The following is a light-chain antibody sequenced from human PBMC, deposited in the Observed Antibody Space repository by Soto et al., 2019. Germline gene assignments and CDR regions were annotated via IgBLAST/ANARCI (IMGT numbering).Light chain of an antibody. CDR2: EVS. CDR3: SSYAGSNQRV. V-gene: IGLV2-8*01. J-gene: IGLJ3*02. CDR1: SSDVGGYNY. Sequence: QSALTQPPSASGSPGQSVTISCTGTSSDVGGYNYVSWYQQHPGKAPKLMIYEVSKRPSGVPARFSGSKSDNTASLTVSGLQAEDEADYYCSSYAGSNQRVFGGGTKLTVL.